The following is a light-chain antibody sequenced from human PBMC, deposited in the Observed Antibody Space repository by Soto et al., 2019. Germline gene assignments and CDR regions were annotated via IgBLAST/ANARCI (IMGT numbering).Light chain of an antibody. CDR2: GAS. CDR3: PKFISSSCT. J-gene: IGKJ1*01. CDR1: QSVSSSY. V-gene: IGKV3-20*01. Sequence: ESVLTQSPGTLSLSTGEKATLSCRASQSVSSSYLAWYQQKPGQAPRLLIYGASSRATGIPDRFSGSGSGTDFTFIFSRLVPEDFAKYYCPKFISSSCTLGEVPKLDIK.